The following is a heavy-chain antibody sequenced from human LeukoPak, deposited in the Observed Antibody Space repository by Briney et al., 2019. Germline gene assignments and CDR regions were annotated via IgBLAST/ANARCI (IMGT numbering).Heavy chain of an antibody. CDR1: GGSFSGYY. CDR3: ARWVKRWLQFWWFDP. V-gene: IGHV4-34*01. Sequence: SETLSLTCAVHGGSFSGYYWSWIRQPPGKGLEWIGEINHSGSTNYNPSLKSRVTISVDTSKNQFSLKLSSVTAADTAVYYCARWVKRWLQFWWFDPWGQGTLVTVSS. J-gene: IGHJ5*02. CDR2: INHSGST. D-gene: IGHD5-24*01.